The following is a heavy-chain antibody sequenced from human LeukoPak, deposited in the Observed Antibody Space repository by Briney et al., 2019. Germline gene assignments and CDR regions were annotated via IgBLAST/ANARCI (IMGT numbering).Heavy chain of an antibody. Sequence: GGSLRLSCAASGFAFSNYWMTWVRQAPGKGLEWVGRSKNKANSYITQYAAFVQGRFTISRDDSKNSLYLQINSLKTEDTAVYYCARDDGGQGDYWGQGTLATVSS. CDR3: ARDDGGQGDY. CDR1: GFAFSNYW. CDR2: SKNKANSYIT. V-gene: IGHV3-72*01. D-gene: IGHD2-15*01. J-gene: IGHJ4*02.